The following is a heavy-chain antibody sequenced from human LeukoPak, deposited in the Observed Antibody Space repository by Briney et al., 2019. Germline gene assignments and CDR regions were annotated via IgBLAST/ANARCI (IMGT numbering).Heavy chain of an antibody. CDR2: ISGSGGST. V-gene: IGHV3-23*01. D-gene: IGHD2-2*01. J-gene: IGHJ4*02. CDR1: GFTFSSYA. Sequence: GGSLTLSCAASGFTFSSYAMSWVRPAPGKGLEWVSAISGSGGSTYYADSVKGRFTNSRDNSKNTLYLQMNSLRAEDTAVYYCAKGHIVVVPAAYFDYWGQGTLVTVSS. CDR3: AKGHIVVVPAAYFDY.